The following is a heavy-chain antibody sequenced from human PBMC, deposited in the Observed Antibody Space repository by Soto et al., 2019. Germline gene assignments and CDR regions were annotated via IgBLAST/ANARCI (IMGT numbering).Heavy chain of an antibody. D-gene: IGHD2-21*01. V-gene: IGHV3-11*01. CDR1: GFSFSDYY. CDR2: ISSSGDPT. Sequence: QVQLVESGGGLVNPGGSLRLSCAASGFSFSDYYMTWIRQAPGKGLEWISDISSSGDPTYYADSVRGRFTISRDNAKNSLDLQLNSLRGEDTAVYYCARLLLRPGKFDYWGQGTLVTVSS. CDR3: ARLLLRPGKFDY. J-gene: IGHJ4*02.